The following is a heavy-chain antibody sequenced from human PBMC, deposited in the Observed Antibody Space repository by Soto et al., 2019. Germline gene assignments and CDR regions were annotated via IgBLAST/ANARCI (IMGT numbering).Heavy chain of an antibody. CDR2: INAGNGNT. CDR3: ARDPYHVLMVNAPNLYGMDV. Sequence: GASVKVSCKASGYTLTSYAMHWVRQAPGQRLEWMGWINAGNGNTKYPQSLQGRLTMTTDTSTTTAYMELRNLRSDDTAVYYCARDPYHVLMVNAPNLYGMDVWGQGTTVTVSS. J-gene: IGHJ6*02. V-gene: IGHV1-3*01. D-gene: IGHD2-8*01. CDR1: GYTLTSYA.